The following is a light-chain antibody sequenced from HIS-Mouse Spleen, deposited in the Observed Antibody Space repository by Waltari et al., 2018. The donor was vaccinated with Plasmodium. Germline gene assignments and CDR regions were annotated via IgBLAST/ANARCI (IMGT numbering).Light chain of an antibody. V-gene: IGLV3-19*01. CDR2: GKN. J-gene: IGLJ2*01. CDR1: SLRSTY. CDR3: NSRDSSGNHVV. Sequence: SSELTQDPAVSVALGQTVRITCQGDSLRSTYASWYQQKQGQAPLLVIYGKNNRPSGIPDRFSGSSSGNTASLTITGAQAEDEADYYCNSRDSSGNHVVFGGGTKLTVL.